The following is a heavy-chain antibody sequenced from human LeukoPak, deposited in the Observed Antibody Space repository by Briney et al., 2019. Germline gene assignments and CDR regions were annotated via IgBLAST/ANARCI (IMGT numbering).Heavy chain of an antibody. V-gene: IGHV3-23*01. J-gene: IGHJ4*02. CDR1: GFTFSNYA. CDR3: AKSYYDFWSGYYQTFDY. D-gene: IGHD3-3*01. Sequence: PGGSLRLSCAASGFTFSNYAMTWVRQAPGKGLEWVSTISGSGVTTYYADSVKGRFTISRDNSKNTLYLQMNSLRAEDTAVYYCAKSYYDFWSGYYQTFDYWGQGTLVTVSS. CDR2: ISGSGVTT.